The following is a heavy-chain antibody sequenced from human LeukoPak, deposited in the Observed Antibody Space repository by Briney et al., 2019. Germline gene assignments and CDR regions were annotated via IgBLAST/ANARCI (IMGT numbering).Heavy chain of an antibody. CDR1: GGSISSYY. V-gene: IGHV4-59*08. Sequence: SETLSLTCTVSGGSISSYYWSWIRQPPGKGLEWIGCIDYTGSTNYNPSLKSRVTISLDTSKNQFSLMLSSVTAADTAVYYCARSRSGWDWGQGTLVTVSS. CDR3: ARSRSGWD. D-gene: IGHD6-25*01. J-gene: IGHJ4*02. CDR2: IDYTGST.